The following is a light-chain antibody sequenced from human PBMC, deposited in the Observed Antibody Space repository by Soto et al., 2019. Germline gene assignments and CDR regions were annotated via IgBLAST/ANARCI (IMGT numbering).Light chain of an antibody. CDR1: QSVSSSV. Sequence: EIVLTQSPGTLSLPPGQRATPSCRTSQSVSSSVLAWYQQRPGQAPRLLIYEASSRATGIPDRFSGSGSGTDFTLTISRLEPEDFAVYYCQQYGSSPTFGQGTKVDIK. CDR2: EAS. CDR3: QQYGSSPT. J-gene: IGKJ1*01. V-gene: IGKV3-20*01.